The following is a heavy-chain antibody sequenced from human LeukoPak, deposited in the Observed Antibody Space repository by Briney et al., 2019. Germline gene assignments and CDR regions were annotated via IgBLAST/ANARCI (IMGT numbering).Heavy chain of an antibody. Sequence: GGSLRLSCAASGFSFSSYGVHWVRQAPGKGLEWVAFIRFDGSKTYYADSVKGRFTISRDNSKNTLYLQMNSLRVEDTGVYYCARGYGESHFDSWGRGSLVTVFS. V-gene: IGHV3-30*02. CDR1: GFSFSSYG. D-gene: IGHD5-18*01. CDR2: IRFDGSKT. CDR3: ARGYGESHFDS. J-gene: IGHJ4*02.